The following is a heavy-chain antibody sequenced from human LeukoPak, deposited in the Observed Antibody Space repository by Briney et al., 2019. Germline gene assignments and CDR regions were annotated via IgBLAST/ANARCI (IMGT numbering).Heavy chain of an antibody. J-gene: IGHJ4*02. D-gene: IGHD3-3*01. CDR3: AKDPSYDFWSGYTDY. CDR2: IRYDGSNK. V-gene: IGHV3-30*02. Sequence: GGSLRLSCAASGFTFSSYGMHWVRQAPGKGLEWVAFIRYDGSNKYYADSVKGRFTISRDNSKNTLYLQMNSLRAEDTAVYYCAKDPSYDFWSGYTDYWGQGTLVTVSS. CDR1: GFTFSSYG.